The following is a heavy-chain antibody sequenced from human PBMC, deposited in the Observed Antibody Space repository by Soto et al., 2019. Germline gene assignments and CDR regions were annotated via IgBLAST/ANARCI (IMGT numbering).Heavy chain of an antibody. CDR1: GYTFTGYY. D-gene: IGHD6-13*01. CDR3: ARRIIQQQLVTKVWFDP. J-gene: IGHJ5*02. Sequence: ASVKVSCKASGYTFTGYYMHWVRQAPGQGLEWMGWINPNSGGTNYAQKFQGRVTMTRDTSISTAYMELSRLRSDDTAVYYCARRIIQQQLVTKVWFDPWGQGTLVTVSS. V-gene: IGHV1-2*02. CDR2: INPNSGGT.